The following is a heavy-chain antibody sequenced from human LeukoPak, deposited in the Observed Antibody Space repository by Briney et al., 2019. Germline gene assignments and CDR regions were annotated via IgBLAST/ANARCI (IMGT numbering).Heavy chain of an antibody. V-gene: IGHV3-7*03. Sequence: GGSLRLSCAASGFTFNNAWMNWVRQAPGKGLEWVANIKQDGSEKYYVDSVKGRFTISRDNAKNSLYLQMNSLRAEDTAVYYCARGPSYSYGYYFDYWGQGTLVTVSS. CDR3: ARGPSYSYGYYFDY. CDR2: IKQDGSEK. J-gene: IGHJ4*02. D-gene: IGHD5-18*01. CDR1: GFTFNNAW.